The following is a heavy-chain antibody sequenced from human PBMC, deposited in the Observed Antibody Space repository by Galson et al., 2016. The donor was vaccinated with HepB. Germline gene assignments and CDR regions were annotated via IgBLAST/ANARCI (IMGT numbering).Heavy chain of an antibody. Sequence: SLRLSCAASGFTFVNYWMHWIRQAPGKGLVWVSRTDVDGRNTAYADSVEGRFTIPRDNAKNILYLQMNSLRIDDTAVYYCARGPSSAHYYFDYWGQGALVSVSS. D-gene: IGHD2-15*01. CDR3: ARGPSSAHYYFDY. V-gene: IGHV3-74*01. J-gene: IGHJ4*02. CDR2: TDVDGRNT. CDR1: GFTFVNYW.